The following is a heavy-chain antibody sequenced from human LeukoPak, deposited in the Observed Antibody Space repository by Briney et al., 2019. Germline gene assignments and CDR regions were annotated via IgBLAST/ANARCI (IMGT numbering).Heavy chain of an antibody. CDR2: IYYSGST. CDR3: ARHYGSSGYYFDY. V-gene: IGHV4-59*08. CDR1: GGSINFYY. J-gene: IGHJ4*02. Sequence: PSETLSLTCTVSGGSINFYYWSRIRQPPGKGLEWIGYIYYSGSTKYNPSLQSRVTISVDTSNNQFSLNLSSVTAADTAVYYCARHYGSSGYYFDYWGQGTLVIVSS. D-gene: IGHD3-22*01.